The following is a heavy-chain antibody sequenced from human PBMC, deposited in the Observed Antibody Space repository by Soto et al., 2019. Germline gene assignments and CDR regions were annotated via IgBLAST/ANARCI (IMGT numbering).Heavy chain of an antibody. J-gene: IGHJ4*02. Sequence: QVQLVESGGGVAQPGRSLRLSCAASGFMFSSHGMHWIRQATGKGLEWVAVIWYDGSNKYYADSVKGRFTISRDNSKNTLYLQMNSLRVEDTAVYYCGPDTLDYWGQGTLVTVSS. CDR1: GFMFSSHG. CDR2: IWYDGSNK. CDR3: GPDTLDY. V-gene: IGHV3-33*01.